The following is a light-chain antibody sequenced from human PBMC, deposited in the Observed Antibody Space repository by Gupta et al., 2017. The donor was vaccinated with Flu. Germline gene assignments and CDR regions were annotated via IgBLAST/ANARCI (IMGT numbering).Light chain of an antibody. Sequence: YELTQPPSVSVSPGQTAWITCSGDALPKHYAYWYQQKAGQAPVLLMYYDYERASGTPERFSGSTSGTTVTLIISGVQAEDEADYYCQSADDSGTYEVFGGGTKLTVL. J-gene: IGLJ3*02. V-gene: IGLV3-25*01. CDR3: QSADDSGTYEV. CDR2: YDY. CDR1: ALPKHY.